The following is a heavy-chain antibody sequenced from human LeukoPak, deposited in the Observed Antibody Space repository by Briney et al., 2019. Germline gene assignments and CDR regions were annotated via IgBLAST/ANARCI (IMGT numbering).Heavy chain of an antibody. J-gene: IGHJ5*02. D-gene: IGHD3-10*01. CDR1: GGSIRSSTYY. CDR2: IYYSGST. V-gene: IGHV4-31*03. Sequence: PSETLSLTCTVSGGSIRSSTYYWGWVRQPPGKGLEWFGYIYYSGSTYYNPSLKSRLTISVDTSENQFSLKLRSVTAADTAVYYCARSYYGSGSYYPNWFDPWGQGTLVTVSS. CDR3: ARSYYGSGSYYPNWFDP.